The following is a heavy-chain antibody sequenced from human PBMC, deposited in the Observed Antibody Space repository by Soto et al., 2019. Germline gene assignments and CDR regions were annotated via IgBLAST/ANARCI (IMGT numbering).Heavy chain of an antibody. Sequence: GSLRLSCSASGFTFSSYGMHWVRQAPGKGLEWWAVISYDGSNKYYADSVKGRFTIPRDNSKNTLYLQVDSLRPEDAAVYYCARDPKTSGGQHWAFNYFDSWGQGTLVTVSS. CDR1: GFTFSSYG. D-gene: IGHD7-27*01. V-gene: IGHV3-30*03. CDR3: ARDPKTSGGQHWAFNYFDS. CDR2: ISYDGSNK. J-gene: IGHJ4*02.